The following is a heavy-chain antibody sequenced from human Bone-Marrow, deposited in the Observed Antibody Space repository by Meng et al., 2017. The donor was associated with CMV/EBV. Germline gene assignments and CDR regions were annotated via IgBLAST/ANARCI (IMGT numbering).Heavy chain of an antibody. CDR2: IYNSGST. V-gene: IGHV4-59*01. J-gene: IGHJ4*02. D-gene: IGHD1-26*01. Sequence: GSLRLSCTVSGCSISSYYWSWIRQPPGKGLEWIGNIYNSGSTNYNPSLKSRVTISVDTSKNEFSLKQSSATAAETAVYCCASADIGSLDDWGQGTPVTVSS. CDR3: ASADIGSLDD. CDR1: GCSISSYY.